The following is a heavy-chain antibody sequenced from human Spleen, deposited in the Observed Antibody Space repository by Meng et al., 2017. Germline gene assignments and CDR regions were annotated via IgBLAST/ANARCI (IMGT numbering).Heavy chain of an antibody. D-gene: IGHD6-13*01. CDR2: IDPKSGDT. J-gene: IGHJ4*02. CDR3: ARDEDISAAGYLLGDF. CDR1: GYTFPDYW. Sequence: VQRGQAGAEVKKPGASVKVSCKASGYTFPDYWLHWVRRAPGQGLEWMGRIDPKSGDTHYAQRFQGRVTMTGDTSISTAYMELSGLRSDDTAMYYCARDEDISAAGYLLGDFWGQGTLVTVSS. V-gene: IGHV1-2*06.